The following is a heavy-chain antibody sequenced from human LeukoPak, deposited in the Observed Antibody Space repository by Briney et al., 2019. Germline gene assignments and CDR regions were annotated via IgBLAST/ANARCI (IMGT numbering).Heavy chain of an antibody. J-gene: IGHJ6*03. V-gene: IGHV3-53*01. Sequence: ETLSLTSAVYGGSFSGYYWSGIRQPRGKGLEWCSVIYSVSITYYANSGTGRFNLSRDNSKNTLYLQMNSLRAEDTAVYYCARAAGLDLSLYYYMDVWGKGTTVTVSS. CDR3: ARAAGLDLSLYYYMDV. CDR1: GGSFSGYY. CDR2: IYSVSIT. D-gene: IGHD2-2*03.